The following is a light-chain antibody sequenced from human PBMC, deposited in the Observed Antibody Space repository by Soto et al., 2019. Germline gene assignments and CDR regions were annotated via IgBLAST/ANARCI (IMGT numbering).Light chain of an antibody. CDR2: GAS. CDR3: QQADSFPLT. V-gene: IGKV1-13*02. CDR1: QGIGKD. Sequence: AIEMTQSPSSLSASLGDTVTITCRASQGIGKDLAWFQQRPGKAPKLLIYGASGLESGVPSRFSGSGSGTDFTLTINSLQPEDFATYYCQQADSFPLTFGGGTKVDIK. J-gene: IGKJ4*01.